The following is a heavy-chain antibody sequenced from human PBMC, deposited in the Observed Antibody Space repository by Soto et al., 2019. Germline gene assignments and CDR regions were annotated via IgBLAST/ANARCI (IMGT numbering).Heavy chain of an antibody. Sequence: PGGSLRLSCAASGFTFSSYWMYWVRQAPGEGLVCVSRINSDGSSTNYADSVKGRSTISRDNAKNTLYLHMNSLGVEDTAVYYCARDPDSGHDFNWFDPWGQGTLVTVSS. CDR3: ARDPDSGHDFNWFDP. D-gene: IGHD5-12*01. CDR1: GFTFSSYW. CDR2: INSDGSST. V-gene: IGHV3-74*01. J-gene: IGHJ5*02.